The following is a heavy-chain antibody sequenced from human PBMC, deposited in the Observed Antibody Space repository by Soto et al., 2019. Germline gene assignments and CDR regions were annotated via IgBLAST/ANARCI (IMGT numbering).Heavy chain of an antibody. Sequence: SETLSLTCAVYGGSFSGYYWSWIRQPPGKGLEWIGEINHSGSTNYNPSLKSRVTISLDTSKNQFSLTMSSVTAADTALYYCARLPGDFWGQGSLVTVSS. V-gene: IGHV4-34*01. CDR2: INHSGST. J-gene: IGHJ4*02. CDR3: ARLPGDF. D-gene: IGHD3-10*01. CDR1: GGSFSGYY.